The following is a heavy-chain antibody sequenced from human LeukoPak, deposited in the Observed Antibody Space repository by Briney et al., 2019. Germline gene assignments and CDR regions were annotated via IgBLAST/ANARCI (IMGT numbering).Heavy chain of an antibody. V-gene: IGHV4-31*02. Sequence: SQTLSLTRTVSGGSISSGGYYWSWIRQHPGKGLEWIGYIYYSGSTYYNPSLKSRVTISVDTSKNQFSLKLSSVTAADTAVYYCARDLGKSLPAVMTWAYWGQGTLVTVSS. D-gene: IGHD4-11*01. J-gene: IGHJ4*02. CDR2: IYYSGST. CDR1: GGSISSGGYY. CDR3: ARDLGKSLPAVMTWAY.